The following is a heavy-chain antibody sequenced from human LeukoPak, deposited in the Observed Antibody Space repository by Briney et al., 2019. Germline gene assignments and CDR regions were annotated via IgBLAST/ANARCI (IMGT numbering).Heavy chain of an antibody. J-gene: IGHJ4*02. Sequence: GGSLRLSCVPSGFTFSNDWMSWVRHAPERGLEWVGRIKSKSDGGTTDYVAPVKGRFTISRDDSKATLYLQMNNLKAEDTGVYYCTRVRFFWGQGTLVTVSS. V-gene: IGHV3-15*01. CDR3: TRVRFF. CDR1: GFTFSNDW. CDR2: IKSKSDGGTT.